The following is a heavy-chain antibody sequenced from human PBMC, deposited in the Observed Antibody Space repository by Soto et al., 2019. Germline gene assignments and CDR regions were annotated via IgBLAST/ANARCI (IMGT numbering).Heavy chain of an antibody. J-gene: IGHJ6*02. Sequence: SETLSLTCTVSGGSISSGGYYWSWIRQHPGKGLEWIGYIYYSGSTYYNPSLKSRVTISVDTSKNQFSLKLSSVTAADTAVYYCARQGHQLLRNSSGMDVWGQGTTVTVSS. CDR2: IYYSGST. CDR1: GGSISSGGYY. CDR3: ARQGHQLLRNSSGMDV. D-gene: IGHD2-2*01. V-gene: IGHV4-31*03.